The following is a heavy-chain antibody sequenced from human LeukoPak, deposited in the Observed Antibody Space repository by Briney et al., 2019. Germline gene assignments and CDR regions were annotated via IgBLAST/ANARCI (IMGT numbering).Heavy chain of an antibody. CDR3: ARVGWGNAAAHPNWLDP. CDR1: GGSISSSTYY. V-gene: IGHV4-39*07. D-gene: IGHD6-6*01. CDR2: IYYNGNT. Sequence: PETLSLTCTVSGGSISSSTYYWGWIRQPPGTGLEWIANIYYNGNTAYNPSIKSRFTISIDTSKNQFSLRLNSVTAADTAFYYCARVGWGNAAAHPNWLDPWGQGTLVTVSS. J-gene: IGHJ5*02.